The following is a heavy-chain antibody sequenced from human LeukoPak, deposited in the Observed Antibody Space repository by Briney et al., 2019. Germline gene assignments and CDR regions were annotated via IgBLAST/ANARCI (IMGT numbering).Heavy chain of an antibody. J-gene: IGHJ4*02. CDR2: FDPEDGDT. D-gene: IGHD1-1*01. Sequence: ASVKVSCKVSGYTLTELSMHWVRQAPGKGHEWMGSFDPEDGDTIYAQKFQGRVTMTEDTSTDTAYMELSSLRSEDTAVYYCTIGGTTGGFDYWGQGTLVTVSS. CDR1: GYTLTELS. V-gene: IGHV1-24*01. CDR3: TIGGTTGGFDY.